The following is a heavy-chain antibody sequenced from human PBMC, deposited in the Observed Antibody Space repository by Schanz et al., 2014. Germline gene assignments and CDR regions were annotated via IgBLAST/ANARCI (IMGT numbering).Heavy chain of an antibody. J-gene: IGHJ4*01. Sequence: PGASLRLSCAASGFTFSYYYMSWIRQAPGKGLEWVSYISGTTTYTNYADSVKGRFTISRDNAKNSLYLQMNSLRAEDTAVYYCAREQIMAAAGLVDYWGHGTLVTVSS. D-gene: IGHD6-13*01. CDR2: ISGTTTYT. V-gene: IGHV3-11*05. CDR1: GFTFSYYY. CDR3: AREQIMAAAGLVDY.